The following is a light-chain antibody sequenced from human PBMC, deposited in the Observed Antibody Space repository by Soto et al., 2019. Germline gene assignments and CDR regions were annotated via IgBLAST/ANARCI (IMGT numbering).Light chain of an antibody. CDR2: DVS. V-gene: IGLV2-11*01. J-gene: IGLJ1*01. CDR1: SSDVGGSNF. CDR3: CSYAGSYTHG. Sequence: QSVLTQPPSASGSPGQSVTISCTGTSSDVGGSNFVSWYQQHPGKAPKLMIYDVSKRPSGVPDRFSGSKSGNTASLTISGLQAEDEADYYCCSYAGSYTHGFGTGTKVTVL.